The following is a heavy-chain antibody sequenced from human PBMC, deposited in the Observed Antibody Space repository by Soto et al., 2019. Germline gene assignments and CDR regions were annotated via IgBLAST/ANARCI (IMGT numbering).Heavy chain of an antibody. CDR1: GFTFSSYA. CDR2: MSYDGTSK. V-gene: IGHV3-30-3*01. CDR3: ARDSESAYDSGGPLGY. J-gene: IGHJ4*02. Sequence: PGGSLRLSCAASGFTFSSYAMNWVRQAPGKGLEWVAVMSYDGTSKYYGDSVKDRFTISRDNSKNTLYLQMNSLRAEDTAVYFCARDSESAYDSGGPLGYWGQGTLVTVSS. D-gene: IGHD5-12*01.